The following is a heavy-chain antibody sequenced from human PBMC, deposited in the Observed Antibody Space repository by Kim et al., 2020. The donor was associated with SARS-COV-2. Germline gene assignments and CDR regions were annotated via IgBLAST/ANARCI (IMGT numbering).Heavy chain of an antibody. CDR2: T. Sequence: THHSPSLQSRVTISVDTSKTQLSLKLSSVTAADTAVYYCARVAVAVYFDYWGQGTLVTVSS. V-gene: IGHV4-34*01. CDR3: ARVAVAVYFDY. D-gene: IGHD6-19*01. J-gene: IGHJ4*02.